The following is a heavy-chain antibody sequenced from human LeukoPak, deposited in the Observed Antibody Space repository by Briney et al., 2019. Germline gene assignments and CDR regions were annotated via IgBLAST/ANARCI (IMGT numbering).Heavy chain of an antibody. CDR2: ISSSGSTI. CDR1: GFTFTDYY. J-gene: IGHJ4*02. CDR3: AKKLVRGAYFDY. Sequence: GGSLRLSCAASGFTFTDYYMSWIRQAPGKGLEWVSYISSSGSTIYYADSVKGRFTISRDNAKNSLYLQMNSLRAEDTAVYYCAKKLVRGAYFDYWGQGTLVTVSS. V-gene: IGHV3-11*01. D-gene: IGHD3-10*01.